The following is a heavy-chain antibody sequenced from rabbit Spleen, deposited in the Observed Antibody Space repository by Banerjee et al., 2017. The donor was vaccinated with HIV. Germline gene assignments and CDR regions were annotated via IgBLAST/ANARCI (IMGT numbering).Heavy chain of an antibody. D-gene: IGHD1-1*01. CDR1: GFTFGSSTYW. Sequence: QEQLEESGGDLVKPEGSLTLTCTASGFTFGSSTYWMCWVRQAPGKGLEWIACVNIVTGKSVYASWAKGRFTMSRTSSTTVTLQMTSLTAADTATYFCARDLVAVIGWNFNLWGPGTLVTVS. CDR3: ARDLVAVIGWNFNL. J-gene: IGHJ4*01. V-gene: IGHV1S45*01. CDR2: VNIVTGKS.